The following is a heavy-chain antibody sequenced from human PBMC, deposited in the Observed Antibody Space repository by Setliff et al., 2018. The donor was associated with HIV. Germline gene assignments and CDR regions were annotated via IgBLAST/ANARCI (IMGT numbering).Heavy chain of an antibody. D-gene: IGHD3-10*01. Sequence: ASVKVSCKASGYTFNNFYLHWVRLAPGQGLEWMGMVNPSGGSTSYAQKFQGRVTMTRDTSTSTVYMELSSLRSEDTAVYYCARSQINLVRGVVHYFDYWGQGTLVTVSS. J-gene: IGHJ4*02. CDR3: ARSQINLVRGVVHYFDY. CDR2: VNPSGGST. V-gene: IGHV1-46*02. CDR1: GYTFNNFY.